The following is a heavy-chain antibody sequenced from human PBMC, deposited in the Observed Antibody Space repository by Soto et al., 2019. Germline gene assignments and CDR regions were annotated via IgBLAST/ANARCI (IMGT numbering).Heavy chain of an antibody. CDR2: FSGPGGGT. J-gene: IGHJ6*02. CDR3: ARDRGRLLPAAFNV. V-gene: IGHV3-23*01. Sequence: PGGSLRLSCAASGFTFSRYAMSWVRQAPGKGLEWVSTFSGPGGGTYYADSVKGRFTISRDNAKNSLYLQMNSLRAEDTAVYYCARDRGRLLPAAFNVRGQGTTVTVS. CDR1: GFTFSRYA. D-gene: IGHD2-2*01.